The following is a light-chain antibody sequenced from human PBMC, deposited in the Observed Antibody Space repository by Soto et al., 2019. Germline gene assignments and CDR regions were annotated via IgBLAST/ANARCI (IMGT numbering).Light chain of an antibody. J-gene: IGKJ1*01. V-gene: IGKV1-5*03. CDR2: KAS. CDR3: QQYGTSPKT. Sequence: DIQMTQSPSTLSASVGDRVTITCRASQSISSWLDWYQQKPGTALKLLIYKASSLESGVPSRFSGSGSGTDFTLTISRLEPEDFEVYYCQQYGTSPKTFGQGTKVDIK. CDR1: QSISSW.